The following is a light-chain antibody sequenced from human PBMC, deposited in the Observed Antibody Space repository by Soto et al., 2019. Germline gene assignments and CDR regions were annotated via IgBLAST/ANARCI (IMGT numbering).Light chain of an antibody. Sequence: QTVVTQSPSASASLGASVKLTCTLSSGHSSYAIAWHQQQPEKGPRYLMKLNSDGSHSKGDGIPDRFSGSSSGAERYLTISSLQSEDEADYYCQTWGTGIQVVFGGGTKVTVI. J-gene: IGLJ2*01. CDR2: LNSDGSH. V-gene: IGLV4-69*01. CDR3: QTWGTGIQVV. CDR1: SGHSSYA.